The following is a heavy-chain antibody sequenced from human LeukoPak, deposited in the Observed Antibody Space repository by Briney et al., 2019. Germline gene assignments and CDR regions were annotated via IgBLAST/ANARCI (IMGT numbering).Heavy chain of an antibody. V-gene: IGHV4-39*01. CDR2: IYYSGST. J-gene: IGHJ5*02. D-gene: IGHD3-3*01. CDR1: GGSISSSSYY. CDR3: ARHFLTIFVVVSNWFDP. Sequence: PAETLSLTCTVSGGSISSSSYYWGWIRQPPGKGLEWIGSIYYSGSTYYNPSLKSRVTISVDTSKNQFSLKLSSVTAADTAVYYCARHFLTIFVVVSNWFDPWGQGTLVTVSS.